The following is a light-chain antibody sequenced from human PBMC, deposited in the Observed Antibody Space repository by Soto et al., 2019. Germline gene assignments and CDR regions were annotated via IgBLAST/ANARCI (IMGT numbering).Light chain of an antibody. CDR2: EVT. Sequence: QSALTQPASVSGSPGQSITISCTGTSSDVGGYNHVSWYQHHPGKAPKRIIYEVTKRPSGVSNRFSGSKSGDTASLTISGHQAEDEADYYCSSHTASTTRIFGTGTKLTVL. V-gene: IGLV2-14*01. CDR3: SSHTASTTRI. J-gene: IGLJ1*01. CDR1: SSDVGGYNH.